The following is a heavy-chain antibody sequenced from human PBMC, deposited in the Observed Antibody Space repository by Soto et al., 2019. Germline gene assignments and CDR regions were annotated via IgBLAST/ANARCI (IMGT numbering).Heavy chain of an antibody. J-gene: IGHJ4*02. CDR3: GSDPWGAGY. CDR1: GFTFSTKY. CDR2: IYSVGST. Sequence: PGGSLRLSCAASGFTFSTKYMSWVRQAPGKGLEGVSVIYSVGSTFYADSVRSRFTISRDTSKNTVNLQMNSPRAEEAAVYYCGSDPWGAGYWGKGCLV. D-gene: IGHD3-16*01. V-gene: IGHV3-66*01.